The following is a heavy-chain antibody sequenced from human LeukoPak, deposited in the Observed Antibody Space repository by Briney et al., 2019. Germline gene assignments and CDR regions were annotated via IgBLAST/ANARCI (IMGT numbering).Heavy chain of an antibody. CDR3: AELGITMIGGV. D-gene: IGHD3-10*02. Sequence: GGSLRLSCSASGFTFSDYYMTWIRQAPGKGLDWVSYISSSGSTIYYADSVKGRFTISRDNAKNSLYLQMNSLRAEDTAVYYCAELGITMIGGVWGKGTTVTISS. J-gene: IGHJ6*04. CDR2: ISSSGSTI. CDR1: GFTFSDYY. V-gene: IGHV3-11*04.